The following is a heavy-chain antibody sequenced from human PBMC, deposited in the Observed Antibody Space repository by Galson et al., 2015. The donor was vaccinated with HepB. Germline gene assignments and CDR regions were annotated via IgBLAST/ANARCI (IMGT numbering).Heavy chain of an antibody. CDR1: GASISSYY. CDR2: VSDSGST. D-gene: IGHD3-10*01. V-gene: IGHV4-59*08. CDR3: ARRGGYGSGNYYPWFDP. Sequence: SETLSLTCTVSGASISSYYWIWIRQPPGKGLEWIGFVSDSGSTNYSPSLKRRVTISADRSKNQFSLRLTSVTAADTAVYYCARRGGYGSGNYYPWFDPWGQGALVTVSS. J-gene: IGHJ5*02.